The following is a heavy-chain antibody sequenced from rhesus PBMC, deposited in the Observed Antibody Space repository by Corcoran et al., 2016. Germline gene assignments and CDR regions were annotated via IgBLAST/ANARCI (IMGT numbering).Heavy chain of an antibody. V-gene: IGHV4S10*01. Sequence: QVQLQESGPGVVKPSETLSLTCAVSGGSISDSYRWSWIRQPPGKGLEWIGYIYGSNPRTNYTPSLKGRFSNSKDTSKNHFSLKLSSVTAADTAVYYCARHWGYDSGYYEYYFDYWGQGVLVTVSS. CDR3: ARHWGYDSGYYEYYFDY. J-gene: IGHJ4*01. D-gene: IGHD3-28*01. CDR1: GGSISDSYR. CDR2: IYGSNPRT.